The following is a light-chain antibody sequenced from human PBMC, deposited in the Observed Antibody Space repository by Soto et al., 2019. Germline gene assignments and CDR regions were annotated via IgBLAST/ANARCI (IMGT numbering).Light chain of an antibody. CDR3: QQYYSYPWT. CDR2: AAS. Sequence: AIQMTQSPSTLSATAGDRVTITCRASQSISSYLAWYQQKPGKAPKLLIYAASTLQSGVPSRFSGSGSGTDFTLTISCLQSEDFATYYCQQYYSYPWTFGQGTKVDSK. V-gene: IGKV1-8*01. CDR1: QSISSY. J-gene: IGKJ1*01.